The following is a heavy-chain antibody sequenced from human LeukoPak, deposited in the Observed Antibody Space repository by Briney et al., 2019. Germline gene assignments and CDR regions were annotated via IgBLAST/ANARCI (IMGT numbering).Heavy chain of an antibody. D-gene: IGHD2-15*01. CDR2: IWYDGINK. Sequence: GGSLRLSCAASGFTVSSYGMHWVRKAPGKGLEWAAVIWYDGINKYYADSVKGRFTISRDNSKNTLYLQMNSLRAEDTAVYYCAREESIVGGMDVWGKGTTVTVSS. J-gene: IGHJ6*04. CDR3: AREESIVGGMDV. V-gene: IGHV3-33*01. CDR1: GFTVSSYG.